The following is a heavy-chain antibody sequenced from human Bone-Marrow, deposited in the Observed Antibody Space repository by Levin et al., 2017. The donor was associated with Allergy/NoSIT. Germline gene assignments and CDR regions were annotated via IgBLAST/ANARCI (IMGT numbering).Heavy chain of an antibody. Sequence: LRLSCTVSGGSISSGDYYWNWIRQPPGKGLEWIGYIYYSGSTYYNPSLKSRVTISVDTSKNQFSLKLSSVTAADTAVYYCARVAMVRGEIIDYWGQGTLVTVSS. CDR3: ARVAMVRGEIIDY. CDR2: IYYSGST. V-gene: IGHV4-30-4*01. J-gene: IGHJ4*02. D-gene: IGHD3-10*01. CDR1: GGSISSGDYY.